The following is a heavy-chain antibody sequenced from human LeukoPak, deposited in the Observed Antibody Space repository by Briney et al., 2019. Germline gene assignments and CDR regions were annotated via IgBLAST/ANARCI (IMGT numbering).Heavy chain of an antibody. D-gene: IGHD3-3*01. J-gene: IGHJ3*02. V-gene: IGHV4-34*01. CDR2: INHSGST. Sequence: SETLSLTCAVYGGSFSGYYWSWIRQPLGKGLEWIGEINHSGSTNYNPSPKSRVTMSVDTSKNQFSLKLSSVTAADTAVYYCARFTIRHDAFDIWGQGTMVTVS. CDR1: GGSFSGYY. CDR3: ARFTIRHDAFDI.